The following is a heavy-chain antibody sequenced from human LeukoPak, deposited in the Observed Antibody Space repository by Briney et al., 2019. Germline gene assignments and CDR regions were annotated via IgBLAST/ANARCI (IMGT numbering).Heavy chain of an antibody. CDR3: ARTEAFCSDTSCSNWFDP. J-gene: IGHJ5*02. CDR1: GGSVSRSNW. D-gene: IGHD2-2*01. CDR2: IHHSGST. Sequence: PSGTLPLTCAVSGGSVSRSNWWNWVRQPPGKGLEWIGVIHHSGSTNYNPSLKSRVTMSVDKSKNQFSLKLSSVTAADTAVYYCARTEAFCSDTSCSNWFDPWGQGTLVTVSS. V-gene: IGHV4-4*02.